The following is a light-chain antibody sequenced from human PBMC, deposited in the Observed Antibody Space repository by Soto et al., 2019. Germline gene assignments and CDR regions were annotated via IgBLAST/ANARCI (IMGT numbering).Light chain of an antibody. CDR1: QSVSNNY. CDR2: GAS. Sequence: EIVMTQSPGTRALYRGKRATLSCRASQSVSNNYLAWCQPKPGKAPRLLIYGASNRATGIPDRLSGSGSGTDFTITIRRLEPEYFAVYYCQQYGSSGTFGQGTKVDIK. J-gene: IGKJ1*01. V-gene: IGKV3-20*01. CDR3: QQYGSSGT.